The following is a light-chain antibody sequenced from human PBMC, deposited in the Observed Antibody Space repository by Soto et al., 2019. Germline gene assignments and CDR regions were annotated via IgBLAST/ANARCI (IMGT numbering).Light chain of an antibody. CDR2: HVT. CDR3: CSLTTSHTYV. CDR1: SSDIGDYDY. Sequence: QSVLTQPASVSGSPGQSITISCTGTSSDIGDYDYVSWDQQHPGKAPKLMIYHVTYRPSGVSNRYSGSKSGNSASLTISGLQADDEADYYCCSLTTSHTYVFGSGTKLTVL. J-gene: IGLJ1*01. V-gene: IGLV2-14*03.